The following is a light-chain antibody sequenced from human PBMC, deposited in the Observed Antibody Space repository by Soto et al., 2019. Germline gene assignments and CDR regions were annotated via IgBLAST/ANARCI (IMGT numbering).Light chain of an antibody. CDR2: DAS. V-gene: IGKV3-11*01. Sequence: EIVLTQSPATLSLSPGERATLSCRARQSVSSYLAWYQQKPGQAPRLLIYDASNRATGIPARFSGSGSGTDFALTISRQEPEDYAVYYCQQRSNWAPTFGQGTKVEIK. CDR3: QQRSNWAPT. J-gene: IGKJ1*01. CDR1: QSVSSY.